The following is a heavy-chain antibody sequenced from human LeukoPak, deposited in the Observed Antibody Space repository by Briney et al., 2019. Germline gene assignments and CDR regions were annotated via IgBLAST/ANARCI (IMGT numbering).Heavy chain of an antibody. Sequence: GGSLRLSCAASEFTFSTYNMNGSRQAPGKGREWVSYITSSSSTIYYADSVKGRFTISRDNAKNSLYLQMNSLRAEDTAVYYCARDLQVTTGYYSDYWGQGTLVTVSS. CDR3: ARDLQVTTGYYSDY. D-gene: IGHD4-11*01. J-gene: IGHJ4*02. V-gene: IGHV3-48*01. CDR2: ITSSSSTI. CDR1: EFTFSTYN.